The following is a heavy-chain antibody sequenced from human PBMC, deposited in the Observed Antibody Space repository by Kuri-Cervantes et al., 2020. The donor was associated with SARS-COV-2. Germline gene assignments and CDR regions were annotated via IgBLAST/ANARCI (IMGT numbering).Heavy chain of an antibody. D-gene: IGHD3-3*01. J-gene: IGHJ6*02. CDR1: GYTFTSYY. V-gene: IGHV1-8*02. CDR2: MNPNSGNT. Sequence: ASVKVSCKASGYTFTSYYMHWVRQATGQGLEWMGWMNPNSGNTGYAQKFQGRVTMTRNTSISTAYMELSSLRSVDTAVYYCARRGKTTIFGVSFHHYGMDVWGQGTTVTVSS. CDR3: ARRGKTTIFGVSFHHYGMDV.